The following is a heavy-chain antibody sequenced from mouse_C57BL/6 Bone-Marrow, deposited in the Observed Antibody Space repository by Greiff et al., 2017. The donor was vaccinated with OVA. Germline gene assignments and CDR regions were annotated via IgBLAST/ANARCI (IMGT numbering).Heavy chain of an antibody. CDR2: IYPGDGDT. Sequence: VQLQQSGPELVKPGASVKISCKASGYAFSSSWMNWVKQGPGKGLEWIGRIYPGDGDTNYNGKFKGKATLTADKSSSTAYMQLSSLTSEDSAVYFCARRNYYGSRDWYFDVWGTGTTVTVSS. V-gene: IGHV1-82*01. J-gene: IGHJ1*03. D-gene: IGHD1-1*01. CDR3: ARRNYYGSRDWYFDV. CDR1: GYAFSSSW.